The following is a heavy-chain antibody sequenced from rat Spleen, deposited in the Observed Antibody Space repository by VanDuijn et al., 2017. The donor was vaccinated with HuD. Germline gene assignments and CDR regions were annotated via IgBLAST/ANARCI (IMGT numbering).Heavy chain of an antibody. CDR3: ARSEGVHYYLPFAD. V-gene: IGHV3-3*01. J-gene: IGHJ3*01. Sequence: EVQLQESGPGLVKPSQSLSLTCSVTGYSITSNYWDWIRKFPGNKLEWMGYVNSAGSTTYNPSLKSRISITRDTSKNQFFLHVTSVTTEDTATYHCARSEGVHYYLPFADWGQGTLVTVSS. CDR1: GYSITSNY. D-gene: IGHD1-1*01. CDR2: VNSAGST.